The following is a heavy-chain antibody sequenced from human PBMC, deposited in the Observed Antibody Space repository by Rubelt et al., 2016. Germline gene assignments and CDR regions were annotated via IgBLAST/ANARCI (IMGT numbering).Heavy chain of an antibody. CDR2: IYYDGSA. D-gene: IGHD3-22*01. V-gene: IGHV4-39*01. Sequence: QLQLQESGPGLVKPSETLSLTCTVSGGSISSSSYYWGWIRQPPGKGLEWIGSIYYDGSAYYNPSLKSRVTISVDTSKNQFSLKMRSVTATVTAVYCCARTLDSSGYYHPNFDYWGQGTLVTVSS. J-gene: IGHJ4*02. CDR3: ARTLDSSGYYHPNFDY. CDR1: GGSISSSSYY.